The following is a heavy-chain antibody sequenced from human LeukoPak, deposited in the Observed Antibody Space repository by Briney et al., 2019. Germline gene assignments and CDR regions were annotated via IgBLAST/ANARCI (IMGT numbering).Heavy chain of an antibody. V-gene: IGHV4-4*07. J-gene: IGHJ4*02. CDR2: IYTSGST. CDR1: GGSISSYY. Sequence: SETLSPTCTVSGGSISSYYWSWIRQPAGKGLEWIGHIYTSGSTNYNPSLKSRVTMSVDTSTNQFSLKLSSVTAADTAIYYCARDLYSSSWYGTFDYWGQGTLVTVSS. CDR3: ARDLYSSSWYGTFDY. D-gene: IGHD6-13*01.